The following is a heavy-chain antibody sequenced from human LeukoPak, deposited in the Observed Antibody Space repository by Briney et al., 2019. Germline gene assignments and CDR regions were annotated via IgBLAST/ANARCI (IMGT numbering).Heavy chain of an antibody. CDR3: AREEAVAGKSFDY. D-gene: IGHD6-19*01. V-gene: IGHV1-2*02. J-gene: IGHJ4*02. CDR2: INPNSGGT. CDR1: GYTFTGYY. Sequence: ASVKVSCKASGYTFTGYYMHWVRQAPGQGLAWMGWINPNSGGTNYAQKFQGRVTMTRDTSISTAYMELSRLRSDDTAVYYCAREEAVAGKSFDYWGQGTLATVSS.